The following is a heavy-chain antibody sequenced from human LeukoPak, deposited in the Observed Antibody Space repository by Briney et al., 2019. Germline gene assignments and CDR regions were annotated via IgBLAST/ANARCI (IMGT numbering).Heavy chain of an antibody. Sequence: GASVKVSCKASGYTFTSYGINWVRQATGQGLEWMGWMNPNSGNTGYAQKFQGRVTMTRNTSISTAYMELSSLRSEDTAVYYCARGYCSSTSCYTDENWFDPWGQGTLVTVSS. J-gene: IGHJ5*02. CDR3: ARGYCSSTSCYTDENWFDP. V-gene: IGHV1-8*02. D-gene: IGHD2-2*02. CDR2: MNPNSGNT. CDR1: GYTFTSYG.